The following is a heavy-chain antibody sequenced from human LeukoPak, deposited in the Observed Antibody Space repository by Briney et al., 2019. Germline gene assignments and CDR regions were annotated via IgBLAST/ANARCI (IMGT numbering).Heavy chain of an antibody. CDR1: GGSFSGYY. V-gene: IGHV4-34*01. J-gene: IGHJ4*02. Sequence: PSETLSLTCAVCGGSFSGYYWSWIRQPPGKGLEWIGEINHSGSTNYNPSLKGRVTISVDTSKNQFSLKLSSVTAADTAVYYCARQPKHVKVLRYFDWLLKEGGGFDYWGQGTLVTVSS. CDR3: ARQPKHVKVLRYFDWLLKEGGGFDY. CDR2: INHSGST. D-gene: IGHD3-9*01.